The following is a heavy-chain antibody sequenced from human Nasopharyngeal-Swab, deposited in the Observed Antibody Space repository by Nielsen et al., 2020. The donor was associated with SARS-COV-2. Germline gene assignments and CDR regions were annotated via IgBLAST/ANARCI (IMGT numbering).Heavy chain of an antibody. J-gene: IGHJ6*02. Sequence: SETLSLTCTASGGSISSYYWSWIRQPAGKGLEWIGCIYTSGSTNYNPSLKSRVTMSVDTSKNQFSLKLSSVTAADTAVYYCARDRATYYDFWSGYYHYGMDVRGQGTTVTVSS. V-gene: IGHV4-4*07. CDR3: ARDRATYYDFWSGYYHYGMDV. D-gene: IGHD3-3*01. CDR2: IYTSGST. CDR1: GGSISSYY.